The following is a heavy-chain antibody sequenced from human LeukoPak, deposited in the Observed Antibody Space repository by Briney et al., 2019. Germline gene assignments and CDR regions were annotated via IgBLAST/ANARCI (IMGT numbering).Heavy chain of an antibody. CDR2: IGSAI. Sequence: GGSLRLSCVASGFTFSDFILNWVRQAPGKGLEWISFIGSAIYYADSVKGRFTISRDNAENSLYLQMNSLRAEDTAVYYCARDHAYAFDIWGQGTLVTVSS. V-gene: IGHV3-48*01. CDR1: GFTFSDFI. J-gene: IGHJ3*02. CDR3: ARDHAYAFDI. D-gene: IGHD2-2*01.